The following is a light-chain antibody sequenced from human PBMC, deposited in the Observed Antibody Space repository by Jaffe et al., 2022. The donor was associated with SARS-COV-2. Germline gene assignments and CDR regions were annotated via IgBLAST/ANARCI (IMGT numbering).Light chain of an antibody. CDR1: QSVSRY. Sequence: EIVLTQSPATLSLSPGERATLSCRASQSVSRYLAWYQQKPGQAPRLLIYDASNRATGIPARFSGSGSGTGFTLTISSLEPEDSAVYYCQQHINWPLTFGGGTKVEIK. V-gene: IGKV3-11*01. CDR2: DAS. CDR3: QQHINWPLT. J-gene: IGKJ4*01.